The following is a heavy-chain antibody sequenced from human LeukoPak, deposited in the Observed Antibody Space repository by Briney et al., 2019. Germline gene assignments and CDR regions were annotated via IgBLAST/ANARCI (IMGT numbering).Heavy chain of an antibody. D-gene: IGHD6-19*01. V-gene: IGHV3-21*01. CDR2: ISSTSSLI. J-gene: IGHJ4*02. CDR3: ARYNSGWNDY. CDR1: GFTFSTYS. Sequence: PGGSLRLSCAASGFTFSTYSMNWVRQAPGKGLEWVSSISSTSSLIWYADSLKGRFTISRDNAKNSLYLQMDSLRAEDTAVYYCARYNSGWNDYWDQGTLVTVSS.